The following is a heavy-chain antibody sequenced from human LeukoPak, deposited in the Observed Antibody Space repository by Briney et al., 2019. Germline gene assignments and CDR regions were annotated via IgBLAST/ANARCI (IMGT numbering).Heavy chain of an antibody. CDR1: GFTFSSYS. CDR3: ARDSPTYGDYGRAGY. J-gene: IGHJ4*02. V-gene: IGHV3-48*01. Sequence: GGSLRLSCAASGFTFSSYSMNWVRQAPGKGLEWVSYISRSSSTIYYADSVKGRFTISRDNAKDSLYLQMNSPRAEDTAVYYCARDSPTYGDYGRAGYWGQGTLVTVSS. CDR2: ISRSSSTI. D-gene: IGHD4-17*01.